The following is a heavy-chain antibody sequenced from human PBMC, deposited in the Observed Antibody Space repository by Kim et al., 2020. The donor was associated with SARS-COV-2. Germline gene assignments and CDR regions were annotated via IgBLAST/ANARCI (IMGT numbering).Heavy chain of an antibody. Sequence: SLKSRVTISVDKSKNQFSLKLSSVTAADTAVYYCARVLTTVTTPGDNFDYWGQGTLVTVSS. CDR3: ARVLTTVTTPGDNFDY. J-gene: IGHJ4*02. D-gene: IGHD4-17*01. V-gene: IGHV4-4*02.